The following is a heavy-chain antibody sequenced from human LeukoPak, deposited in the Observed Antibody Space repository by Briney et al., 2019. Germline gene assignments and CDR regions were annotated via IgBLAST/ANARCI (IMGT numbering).Heavy chain of an antibody. CDR2: ISAYNGNT. D-gene: IGHD3-3*01. Sequence: GASVKVSCKASGYTFTSYGISWVRQAPGQGLEWMGWISAYNGNTNYAQKLQGRVTMTTDTSTSTAYMELRSLRSDDTAVYYCARMGDFWSGYYDYYYGMDVWGQGTTVTVSS. J-gene: IGHJ6*02. CDR3: ARMGDFWSGYYDYYYGMDV. CDR1: GYTFTSYG. V-gene: IGHV1-18*01.